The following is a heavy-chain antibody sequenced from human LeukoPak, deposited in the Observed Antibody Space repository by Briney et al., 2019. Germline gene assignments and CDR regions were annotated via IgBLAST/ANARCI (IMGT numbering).Heavy chain of an antibody. V-gene: IGHV4-31*03. CDR3: ARDFPSGYYPYYYYYGMDV. CDR2: IYYSGST. J-gene: IGHJ6*02. CDR1: GGSISSSSYY. D-gene: IGHD3-22*01. Sequence: KPSETLSLTCTVSGGSISSSSYYWGWIRQHPGRGLEWIGYIYYSGSTYYNPSLKSRVTISVDTSKNQFSLKLSSVTAADTAVYYCARDFPSGYYPYYYYYGMDVWGQGTTVTVSS.